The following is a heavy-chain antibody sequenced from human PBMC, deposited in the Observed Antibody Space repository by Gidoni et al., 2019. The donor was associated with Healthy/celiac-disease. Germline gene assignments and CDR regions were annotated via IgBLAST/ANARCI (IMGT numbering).Heavy chain of an antibody. D-gene: IGHD3-10*01. V-gene: IGHV1-69*01. CDR3: ASGGLPYGSVPYGMDV. Sequence: QVQLVQSGAEVKKPGSSVTVSCKAAGGTFSSYAISWVRQAPGQGLEWMGGIIPICGTANYAQKFQGRVTITADESTSTAYMELSSLRSEDTAVYYCASGGLPYGSVPYGMDVWGKGTTVTVSS. J-gene: IGHJ6*04. CDR1: GGTFSSYA. CDR2: IIPICGTA.